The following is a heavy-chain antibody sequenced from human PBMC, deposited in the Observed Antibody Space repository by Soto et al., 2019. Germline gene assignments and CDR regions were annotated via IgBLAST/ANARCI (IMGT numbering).Heavy chain of an antibody. V-gene: IGHV4-31*03. CDR1: GGSISSGGYY. D-gene: IGHD2-21*02. CDR2: IYYSGST. J-gene: IGHJ4*02. Sequence: QVQLQESGPGLVKPSQTLSLTCTVSGGSISSGGYYWSWIRQHPGKGLEWIGYIYYSGSTYYNPSLKSRVTISVDTSKNQFSLKLSSETAADTAVYYCARNLCGGDCYPHFDYWGQGTLVTVSS. CDR3: ARNLCGGDCYPHFDY.